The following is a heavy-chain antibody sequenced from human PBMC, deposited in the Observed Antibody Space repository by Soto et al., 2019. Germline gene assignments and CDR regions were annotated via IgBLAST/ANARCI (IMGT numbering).Heavy chain of an antibody. CDR2: ISGSGGST. V-gene: IGHV3-23*01. CDR3: AKGSASGSPYYFDC. CDR1: GFTFSSSA. Sequence: PGGSLRLSCAASGFTFSSSAMSWVRQAPGKGLEWVSAISGSGGSTYHADSVRGRFTISRDNSKNTLFLQMDSLRAEDTAVYYCAKGSASGSPYYFDCWGQGALVTVS. J-gene: IGHJ4*02. D-gene: IGHD6-25*01.